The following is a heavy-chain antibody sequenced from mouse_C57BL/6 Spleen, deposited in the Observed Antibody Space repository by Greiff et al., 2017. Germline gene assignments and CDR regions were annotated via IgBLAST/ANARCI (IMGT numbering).Heavy chain of an antibody. CDR3: ARFSSGFLMDY. V-gene: IGHV1-63*01. CDR2: IYPGCGHT. Sequence: QVQLQQSGAELGRNGTSVKMSWKGEGEKGKKEGGGGAGERPGHGLEWIVDIYPGCGHTKYNEKFKGKATLTADKSSSTAYMQFSSLTSEDSAIYYCARFSSGFLMDYWGQGTSRTGSS. CDR1: GEKGKKEG. D-gene: IGHD3-2*02. J-gene: IGHJ4*01.